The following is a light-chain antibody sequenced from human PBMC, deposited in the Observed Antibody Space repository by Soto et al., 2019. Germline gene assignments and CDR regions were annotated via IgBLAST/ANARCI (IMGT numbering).Light chain of an antibody. CDR1: FSDINTYNF. Sequence: QSALTQPASVSGSPGQAITISCTGTFSDINTYNFVSWFRQHPGKAPKLMIYDVSSRPSGVSDRFSGSKSGNTASLTISGLQAEDEADDYGCIYTGTSWVLGGGTKVTV. V-gene: IGLV2-14*01. J-gene: IGLJ3*02. CDR2: DVS. CDR3: CIYTGTSWV.